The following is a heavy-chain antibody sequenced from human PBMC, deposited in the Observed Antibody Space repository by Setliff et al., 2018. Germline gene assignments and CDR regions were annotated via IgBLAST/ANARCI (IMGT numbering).Heavy chain of an antibody. J-gene: IGHJ6*03. CDR3: ARDRLLVGARYAMDV. D-gene: IGHD1-26*01. CDR2: IIPIFGTA. CDR1: GGTFSSYA. Sequence: KVSCKASGGTFSSYAISWVRQAPGQGLEWMGRIIPIFGTANYAQKFQGRVTITADKSTSTAYMELSSLRSEDTAVYYCARDRLLVGARYAMDVWGKGTTVTVSS. V-gene: IGHV1-69*06.